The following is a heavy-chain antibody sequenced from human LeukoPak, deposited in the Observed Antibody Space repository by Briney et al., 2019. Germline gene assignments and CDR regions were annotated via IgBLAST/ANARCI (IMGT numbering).Heavy chain of an antibody. J-gene: IGHJ4*02. CDR3: AKTSCVNSGYDSPFDY. Sequence: GGSLRLSCAASGFTFSTYAMSWVRQAPGKGLEWVSAVRGTGSNTYYADSVKGRFTISRDNSKNTLYLQMNSLRAEDTAIYYCAKTSCVNSGYDSPFDYWGQGTLVTVSS. D-gene: IGHD5-12*01. CDR2: VRGTGSNT. CDR1: GFTFSTYA. V-gene: IGHV3-23*01.